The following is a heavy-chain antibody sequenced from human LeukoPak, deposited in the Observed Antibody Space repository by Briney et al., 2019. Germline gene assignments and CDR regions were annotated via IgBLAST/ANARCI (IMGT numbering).Heavy chain of an antibody. CDR3: ARDNYYGSGSYYNVGLDY. D-gene: IGHD3-10*01. CDR2: IYYSGST. CDR1: GGSISSYY. V-gene: IGHV4-59*01. J-gene: IGHJ4*02. Sequence: SETLSLTCTVSGGSISSYYWSWIRQPPGKGLEWIGYIYYSGSTNYNPSLKSRVTISVDTSKNQFSLKLSSVTAADTAVYYCARDNYYGSGSYYNVGLDYWGQGTLVTVSS.